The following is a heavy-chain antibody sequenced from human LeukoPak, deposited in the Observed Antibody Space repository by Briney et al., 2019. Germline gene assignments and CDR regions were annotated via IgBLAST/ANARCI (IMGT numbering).Heavy chain of an antibody. Sequence: GDSVTVSCKASGYTLTGHCMRWVRQAAGEGLEWMGWMNPNSGGTNYTRKFQGRVTMTRDTSISTAYMELSRLTSDDTAMYYCARDKLGLGELSLYDEWGQGTQVTVSS. CDR2: MNPNSGGT. CDR3: ARDKLGLGELSLYDE. CDR1: GYTLTGHC. V-gene: IGHV1-2*02. D-gene: IGHD3-16*02. J-gene: IGHJ4*02.